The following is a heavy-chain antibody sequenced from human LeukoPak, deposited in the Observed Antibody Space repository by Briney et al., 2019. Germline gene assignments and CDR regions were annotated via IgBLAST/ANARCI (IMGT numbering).Heavy chain of an antibody. J-gene: IGHJ6*03. V-gene: IGHV4-34*01. CDR2: INHSGST. Sequence: PSETLSLTCAVYGGSFGGYYWSWIRQPPGKGLEWIGEINHSGSTNYNPSLKSRVTISVDTSKNQFSLKLSSVTAADTAVYYCARVVGRDYDFWSGYYSYYYYMDVWGKGTTVTVSS. CDR3: ARVVGRDYDFWSGYYSYYYYMDV. D-gene: IGHD3-3*01. CDR1: GGSFGGYY.